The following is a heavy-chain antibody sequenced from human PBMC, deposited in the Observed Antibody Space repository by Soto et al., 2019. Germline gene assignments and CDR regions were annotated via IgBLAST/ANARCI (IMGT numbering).Heavy chain of an antibody. CDR3: ARGVRYFDY. V-gene: IGHV4-59*01. J-gene: IGHJ4*02. D-gene: IGHD3-10*01. CDR2: IYYSGST. Sequence: SETMSLTRTVAGGSISSYFGSWIRQPPGKGLEWIGYIYYSGSTNYNPSLKSRVTISVDTSKNQFSLKLSSVTAADTAVYYCARGVRYFDYWGQGTLVTVSS. CDR1: GGSISSYF.